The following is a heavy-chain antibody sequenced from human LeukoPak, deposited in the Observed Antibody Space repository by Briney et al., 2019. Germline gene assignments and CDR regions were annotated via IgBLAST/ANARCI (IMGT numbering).Heavy chain of an antibody. CDR2: ISENRYTT. CDR3: ARGGEWLDPERTLVDY. CDR1: GFTFSSHW. V-gene: IGHV3-74*01. J-gene: IGHJ4*02. Sequence: QSGGSLRLSCAASGFTFSSHWMHWVRQAPGKGLVWVSRISENRYTTNYADSVKGRFTISRDNAKNTLYLQMNSLRAEDTAVYYCARGGEWLDPERTLVDYWGQGTLVTVSS. D-gene: IGHD6-19*01.